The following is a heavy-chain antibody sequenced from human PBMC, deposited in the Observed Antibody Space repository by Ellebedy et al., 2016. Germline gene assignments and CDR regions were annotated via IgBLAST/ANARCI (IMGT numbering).Heavy chain of an antibody. V-gene: IGHV3-23*01. J-gene: IGHJ4*02. CDR3: AKGDDYGDYVGISPGY. CDR1: GFTFSSYA. Sequence: GESLKISXAASGFTFSSYAMSWVRQAPGKGLEWVSAISGSGGSTYYADSVKGRFTISRDNSKNTLYLQMNSLRAEDTAVYYCAKGDDYGDYVGISPGYWGQGTLVTVSS. CDR2: ISGSGGST. D-gene: IGHD4-17*01.